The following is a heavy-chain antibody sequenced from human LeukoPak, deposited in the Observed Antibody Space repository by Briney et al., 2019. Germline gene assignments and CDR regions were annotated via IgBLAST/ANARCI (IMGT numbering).Heavy chain of an antibody. CDR1: EFIFNNFA. CDR3: AKDLLPLDY. V-gene: IGHV3-23*01. Sequence: GGSLRLSCAASEFIFNNFAMSWVRQAPGKGLEWVSAISDTGGSTYYADSAKGRFTVSRDTSKKMVYLQMNSLRAEDTALYYCAKDLLPLDYWGQGTLVTVSS. D-gene: IGHD3-10*01. J-gene: IGHJ4*02. CDR2: ISDTGGST.